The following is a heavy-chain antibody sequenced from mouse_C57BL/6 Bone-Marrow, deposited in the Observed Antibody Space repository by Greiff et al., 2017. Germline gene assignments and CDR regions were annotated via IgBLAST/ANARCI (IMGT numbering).Heavy chain of an antibody. D-gene: IGHD1-1*01. J-gene: IGHJ2*01. V-gene: IGHV1-52*01. Sequence: QVQLQQPGAELVRPGSSVKLSCKASGYTFTSYWMHWVKQRPIQGLEWIGNIDPSDSETKYNQKFKDKATLTVDKSSSTAYMQLSSLTAEDAAVYYCARRDYGSSLDYWGQGTTLTVSS. CDR3: ARRDYGSSLDY. CDR2: IDPSDSET. CDR1: GYTFTSYW.